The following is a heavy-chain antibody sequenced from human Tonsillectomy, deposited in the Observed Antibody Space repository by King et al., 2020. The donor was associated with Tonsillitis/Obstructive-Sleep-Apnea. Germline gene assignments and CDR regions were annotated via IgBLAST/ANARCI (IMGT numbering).Heavy chain of an antibody. CDR1: GFTFSSYS. D-gene: IGHD3-3*01. Sequence: VQLVESGGGLVQPGGSLRLSCAASGFTFSSYSMNWVRQAPGKGLGWVSYISISSSTIYYADSVKGRFTVSRDNAKNSLYLQMNSLRDEDTAVYYCARDSLKYYDFWSGYPHHDAFDIWGQGTMVTVSS. CDR3: ARDSLKYYDFWSGYPHHDAFDI. V-gene: IGHV3-48*02. J-gene: IGHJ3*02. CDR2: ISISSSTI.